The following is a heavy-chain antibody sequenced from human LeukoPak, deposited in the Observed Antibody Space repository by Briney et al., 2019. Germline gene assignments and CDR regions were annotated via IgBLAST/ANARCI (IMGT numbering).Heavy chain of an antibody. Sequence: SAKVSCTASGYTFTSATVEWVRHARPQRLEWIGWIVVGIGNTNYAPKFQERVTITRDMSTSTAYMELSSRRSEDTAVYYCAAATVWFGELTSLFDYWGQGTLVTV. CDR2: IVVGIGNT. V-gene: IGHV1-58*01. CDR1: GYTFTSAT. J-gene: IGHJ4*02. CDR3: AAATVWFGELTSLFDY. D-gene: IGHD3-10*01.